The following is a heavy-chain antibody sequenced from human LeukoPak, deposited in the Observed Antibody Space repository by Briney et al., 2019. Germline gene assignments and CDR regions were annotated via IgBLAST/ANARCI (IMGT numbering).Heavy chain of an antibody. CDR1: GGSISSGGYS. CDR3: ARVWVRGDGYNAFFDY. CDR2: IYHSGST. Sequence: PSETLSLTCAVSGGSISSGGYSWSWIRQPPGKGLEWIGYIYHSGSTYYNPSLKSRVTISVDRSKNQFSLKLSSVTAADTAVYYCARVWVRGDGYNAFFDYWGQGTLVTVSS. V-gene: IGHV4-30-2*01. J-gene: IGHJ4*02. D-gene: IGHD5-24*01.